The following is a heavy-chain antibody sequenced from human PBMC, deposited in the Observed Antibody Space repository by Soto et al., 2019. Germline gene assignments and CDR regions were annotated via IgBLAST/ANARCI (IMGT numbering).Heavy chain of an antibody. Sequence: SETLSLTCTVSGGSISSYYWSWIRQPPGKGLEWIAYLCYSGSTNYNPSLKSRVTISVDTSKNQFSLKLSSVTAADTAVYYCARASYSSSSGVYYWGKGTLVTAPQ. CDR3: ARASYSSSSGVYY. CDR1: GGSISSYY. V-gene: IGHV4-59*01. D-gene: IGHD6-6*01. J-gene: IGHJ4*02. CDR2: LCYSGST.